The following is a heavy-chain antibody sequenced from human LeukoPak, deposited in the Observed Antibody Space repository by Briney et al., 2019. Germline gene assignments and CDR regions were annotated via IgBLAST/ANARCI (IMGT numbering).Heavy chain of an antibody. V-gene: IGHV4-34*01. Sequence: SETLSLTCAVYGGSFSGYYWSWIRQPPGKGLEWIGEINHSGSTNYNPSLKSRVTKSVDTSKNQFSLKLSSVTAADTAVYYCARGEYCSSTSCYNWFDPWGQGTLVTVSS. D-gene: IGHD2-2*01. J-gene: IGHJ5*02. CDR3: ARGEYCSSTSCYNWFDP. CDR2: INHSGST. CDR1: GGSFSGYY.